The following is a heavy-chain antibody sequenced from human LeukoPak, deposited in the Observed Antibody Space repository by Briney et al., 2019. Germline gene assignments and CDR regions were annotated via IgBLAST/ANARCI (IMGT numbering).Heavy chain of an antibody. CDR1: GFTFSSST. CDR2: ITGSSSFI. Sequence: PGGSLRLSCAASGFTFSSSTMHWVRQAPGKGLEWVASITGSSSFIYYSDSLQGRFTISRENAKNSLYLQMNSLRAEDTAVYYCATQALEIWGQGTMVTVSS. CDR3: ATQALEI. V-gene: IGHV3-21*01. D-gene: IGHD1-1*01. J-gene: IGHJ3*02.